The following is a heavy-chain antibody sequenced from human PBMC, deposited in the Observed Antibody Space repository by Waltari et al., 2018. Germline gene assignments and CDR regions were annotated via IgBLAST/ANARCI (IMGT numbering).Heavy chain of an antibody. CDR2: VDPEDGET. CDR1: GYTFTAYA. J-gene: IGHJ5*02. V-gene: IGHV1-69-2*01. CDR3: ATASRITIFGVVKRVWFDP. Sequence: EVQLVQSGAEVKKPGATVKISCKASGYTFTAYAMRWVQQAPGKGLEWMGLVDPEDGETIYAEKFQGRVTITADTSTDTAYMELSSLRSEDTAVYYCATASRITIFGVVKRVWFDPWGQGTLVTVSS. D-gene: IGHD3-3*01.